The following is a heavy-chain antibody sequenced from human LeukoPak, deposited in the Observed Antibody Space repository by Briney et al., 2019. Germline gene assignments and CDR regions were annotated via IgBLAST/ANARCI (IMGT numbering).Heavy chain of an antibody. CDR1: GFTFSSYW. D-gene: IGHD6-19*01. J-gene: IGHJ4*02. V-gene: IGHV3-7*01. Sequence: PGGSPRLSXAASGFTFSSYWMSWVCQAPGKGLEWVANIKHDGSEKYYVDSVKGRFTISRDNAKNSLYLQMNSLRAEDTAVFFCARVSVAGTFQNDYWGQGTLVTVSS. CDR3: ARVSVAGTFQNDY. CDR2: IKHDGSEK.